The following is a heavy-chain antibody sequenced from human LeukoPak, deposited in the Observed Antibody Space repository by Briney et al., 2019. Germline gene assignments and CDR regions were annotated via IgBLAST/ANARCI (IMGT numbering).Heavy chain of an antibody. V-gene: IGHV4-31*03. Sequence: SQTLSLTCTVSGFSISSGGYYWNWIRQHPGKGLEWIGYIYYSGSTYYNPSLKSRVTISVDTSKNQFSLKLSSVTAADTAVYYCARAVDTAMVVFDYWGQGTLVTVSS. J-gene: IGHJ4*02. CDR1: GFSISSGGYY. CDR2: IYYSGST. D-gene: IGHD5-18*01. CDR3: ARAVDTAMVVFDY.